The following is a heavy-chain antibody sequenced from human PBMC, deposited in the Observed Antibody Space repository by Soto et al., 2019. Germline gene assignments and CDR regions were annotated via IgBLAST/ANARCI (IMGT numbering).Heavy chain of an antibody. CDR2: INAGNGNT. CDR1: GYTFTSYA. J-gene: IGHJ4*02. D-gene: IGHD4-17*01. Sequence: QVQLVQSGAEVKKPGASVKVSCKASGYTFTSYAMHWVRQAPGQRLEWMGWINAGNGNTKYSQKFQGRVTITRDTTASTAYMELSSLRSDDTAVYYCARDPLIETTVVTLTFDYLGQGTLVTVSS. CDR3: ARDPLIETTVVTLTFDY. V-gene: IGHV1-3*01.